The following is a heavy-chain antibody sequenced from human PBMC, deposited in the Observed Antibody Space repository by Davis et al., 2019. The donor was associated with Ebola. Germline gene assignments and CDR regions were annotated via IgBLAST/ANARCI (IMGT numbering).Heavy chain of an antibody. CDR1: GFTVSSNY. Sequence: GESLKISCAASGFTVSSNYMSWVRQAPGKGLEWVSYISSSGSTIYYADSVKGRFTISRDNAKNSLYLQMNSLRAEDTAVYYCARDDYSKPFDYWGQGTLVTVSS. CDR2: ISSSGSTI. D-gene: IGHD4-11*01. V-gene: IGHV3-11*04. J-gene: IGHJ4*02. CDR3: ARDDYSKPFDY.